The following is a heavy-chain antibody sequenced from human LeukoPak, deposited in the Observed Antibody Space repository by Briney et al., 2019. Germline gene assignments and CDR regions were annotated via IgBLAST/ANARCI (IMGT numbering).Heavy chain of an antibody. V-gene: IGHV4-4*07. J-gene: IGHJ4*02. CDR2: IYTSGST. CDR1: GGSFSSYY. CDR3: ARGLGNYGY. D-gene: IGHD5-12*01. Sequence: PSETLSLTCTVSGGSFSSYYWSWIRQPAGKGLKWIGRIYTSGSTNYNPSLKSRVTISVDKSKNQFSLKLSSVTAADTAVYYCARGLGNYGYWGQGTLVTVSS.